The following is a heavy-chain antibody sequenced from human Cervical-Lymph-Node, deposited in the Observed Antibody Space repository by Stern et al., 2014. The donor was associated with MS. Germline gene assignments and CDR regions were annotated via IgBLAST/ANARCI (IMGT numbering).Heavy chain of an antibody. V-gene: IGHV1-18*01. D-gene: IGHD5-12*01. CDR1: GYTFSSYG. CDR2: ISAYSRNT. CDR3: ARGGYPDAFDI. J-gene: IGHJ3*02. Sequence: VQLEESGAEVTKPGASVTVSCKASGYTFSSYGINWVRQAPVQGLEWMGWISAYSRNTDYAQKLQGRVTMTTDTSTSTAYMELRSLRSDDTAVYYCARGGYPDAFDIWGQGTMVTVSS.